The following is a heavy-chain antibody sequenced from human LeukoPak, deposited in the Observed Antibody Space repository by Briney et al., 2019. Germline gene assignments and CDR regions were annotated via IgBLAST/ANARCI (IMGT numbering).Heavy chain of an antibody. J-gene: IGHJ4*02. CDR3: ARTFRESYYDFWSGYSTLDY. V-gene: IGHV4-34*01. Sequence: PSETLSLTCAVCGGSFSGYYWSWIRQPPGKGLEWIGEINHSGSTNYNPSLKSRVTISVDTSKNQFSLKLSSVTAADTAVYYCARTFRESYYDFWSGYSTLDYWGQGTLVTVSS. CDR1: GGSFSGYY. CDR2: INHSGST. D-gene: IGHD3-3*01.